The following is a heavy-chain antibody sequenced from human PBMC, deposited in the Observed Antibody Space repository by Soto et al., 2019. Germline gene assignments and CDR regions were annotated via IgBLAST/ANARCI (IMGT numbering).Heavy chain of an antibody. CDR3: VREGFFTLDF. CDR1: GFNIRDHY. Sequence: EVQLVASGGGLVQPGGSLRLSCAASGFNIRDHYMDWVRQAPGKGLEWVGLTRNKGESYTTEHAASVKGRFVISRDDSKNSVYLQMNSLKTEDTAVYYCVREGFFTLDFWGQGTLVTVSS. J-gene: IGHJ4*02. V-gene: IGHV3-72*01. CDR2: TRNKGESYTT.